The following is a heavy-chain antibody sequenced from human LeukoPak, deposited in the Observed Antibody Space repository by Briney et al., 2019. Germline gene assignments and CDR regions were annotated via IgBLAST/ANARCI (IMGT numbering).Heavy chain of an antibody. CDR2: IYYSGST. J-gene: IGHJ6*03. CDR1: GGSISSYY. CDR3: ARDQGRHYYMDV. Sequence: PSETLSLTCTVSGGSISSYYWSWIRQPPGKGLEWIGYIYYSGSTNYNPSLKSRVTISVDTSKNQFSLKLSSVTAADTAVYYCARDQGRHYYMDVWGKGTTVTISS. V-gene: IGHV4-59*01.